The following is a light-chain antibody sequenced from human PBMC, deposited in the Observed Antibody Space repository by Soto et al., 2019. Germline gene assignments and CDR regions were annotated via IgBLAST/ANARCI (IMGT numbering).Light chain of an antibody. J-gene: IGKJ5*01. Sequence: DIQITQSPPSLSSSVGDRVTITCRTSQTIRTYLHWYQQKPGKAPNLLIYSASNLQSGVPSRFSGSGSGTDFTLTISSLQAEDVAVYYCQQYYSSSITFGQGTRLEIK. V-gene: IGKV1-39*01. CDR1: QTIRTY. CDR2: SAS. CDR3: QQYYSSSIT.